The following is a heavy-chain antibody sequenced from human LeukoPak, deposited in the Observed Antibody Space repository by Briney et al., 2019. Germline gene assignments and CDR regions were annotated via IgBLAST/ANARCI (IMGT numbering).Heavy chain of an antibody. J-gene: IGHJ4*02. CDR3: ARPDTGKFSLDY. CDR1: GGSISSSIYY. CDR2: IYYSGRT. Sequence: TSETLSLTCTVSGGSISSSIYYWGWIRQPPGEGLEWIGSIYYSGRTYYNPSLKSRVTISVDTSKNHFSLKLSSVTAADTAVYYCARPDTGKFSLDYWGQGTLVTVSS. D-gene: IGHD3-10*01. V-gene: IGHV4-39*02.